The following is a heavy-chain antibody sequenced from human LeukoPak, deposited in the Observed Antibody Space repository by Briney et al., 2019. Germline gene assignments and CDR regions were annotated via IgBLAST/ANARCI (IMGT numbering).Heavy chain of an antibody. CDR3: ANVSGWYNDY. V-gene: IGHV4-4*02. CDR1: GGSISSGNW. Sequence: PSETLSLTCAVSGGSISSGNWWNWVRQPPDKGLEWIGDIYHSGSTNYNPSLKSRVTISVDKSKNQFSLKLSSVTAADTAVYYCANVSGWYNDYWGQGTLVTVSS. J-gene: IGHJ4*02. CDR2: IYHSGST. D-gene: IGHD6-19*01.